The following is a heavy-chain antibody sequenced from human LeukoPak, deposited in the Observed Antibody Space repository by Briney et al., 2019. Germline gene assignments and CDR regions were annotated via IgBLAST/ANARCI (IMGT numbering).Heavy chain of an antibody. CDR3: ARDAEPYYFDSSAAFDF. D-gene: IGHD3-22*01. CDR2: ISSSGSTI. Sequence: GGSLRLSCAASGFTFSSYEIKWVRQAPGKGLEWISYISSSGSTIYYADSVKGRFTISRDNTKNSLYLQMNSLRAEDTAVYYCARDAEPYYFDSSAAFDFWGQGTMVTVSS. CDR1: GFTFSSYE. J-gene: IGHJ3*01. V-gene: IGHV3-48*03.